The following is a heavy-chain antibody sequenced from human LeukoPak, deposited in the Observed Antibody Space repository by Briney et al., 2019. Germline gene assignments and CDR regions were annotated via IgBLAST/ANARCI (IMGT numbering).Heavy chain of an antibody. CDR3: ARDYYDSSGYSDY. J-gene: IGHJ4*02. CDR1: GFTFSSYW. Sequence: PGGSLRLSCAASGFTFSSYWMSWVRQAPGKGLEWVANIKQDGSEKYYVDSVKGRFTISRDNAKNSLYLQMNSLRAEDTAVYCCARDYYDSSGYSDYWGQGTLVTVSS. D-gene: IGHD3-22*01. V-gene: IGHV3-7*01. CDR2: IKQDGSEK.